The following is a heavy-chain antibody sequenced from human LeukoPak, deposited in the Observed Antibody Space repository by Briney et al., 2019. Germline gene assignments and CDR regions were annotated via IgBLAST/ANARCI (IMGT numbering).Heavy chain of an antibody. J-gene: IGHJ5*02. D-gene: IGHD1-1*01. CDR3: ARELNGAFDP. V-gene: IGHV3-48*04. CDR1: GFSFSSYA. Sequence: GGSLRLSCAASGFSFSSYAMSWVRQAPGKGLEWVSYMSTSDSPIYYTDSVKGRFTISRDNAKNSLYLQMNSLRASDTAVYYCARELNGAFDPWGQGTLVTVSS. CDR2: MSTSDSPI.